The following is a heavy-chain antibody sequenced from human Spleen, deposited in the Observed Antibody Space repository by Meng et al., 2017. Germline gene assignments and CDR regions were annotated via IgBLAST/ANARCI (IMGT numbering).Heavy chain of an antibody. V-gene: IGHV4-39*07. CDR3: AREGSYGYFD. J-gene: IGHJ4*02. CDR1: GGSISITNYY. CDR2: IYYSGTT. Sequence: SETLSLTCTASGGSISITNYYWGWIRQSPGKGLEWIGSIYYSGTTYYNPSLKSRVTRSVDTSKNQFSLKLTSVTAADTAVYYCAREGSYGYFDWGQGTLVTVSS. D-gene: IGHD5-18*01.